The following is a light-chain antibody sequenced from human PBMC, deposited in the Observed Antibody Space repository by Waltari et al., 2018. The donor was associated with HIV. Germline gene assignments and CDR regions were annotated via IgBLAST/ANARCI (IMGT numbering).Light chain of an antibody. J-gene: IGLJ2*01. Sequence: QSVLTQPPSVSGAPGQRVTISCTGSSSNIGAGYDVHWYQQLPGTTPTLLIYGTNNRPSGVPDRFSGSKSATSASLAITGLQAEDEAEYYCQSYDSSLSGWVVFGGGTKVTVL. CDR3: QSYDSSLSGWVV. CDR1: SSNIGAGYD. V-gene: IGLV1-40*01. CDR2: GTN.